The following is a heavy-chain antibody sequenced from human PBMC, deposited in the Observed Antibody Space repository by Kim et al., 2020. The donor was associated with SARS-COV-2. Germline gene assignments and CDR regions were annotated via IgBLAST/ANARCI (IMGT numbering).Heavy chain of an antibody. CDR2: IRSKANSYAT. J-gene: IGHJ6*02. Sequence: GGSLRLSCAASGFTFSGSAMHWVRQASGKGLEWVGRIRSKANSYATAYAASVKGRFTISRDDSKNTAYLQMNSLKTEDTAVYYCTSGSPATVTTRGSYYYYGMDVWGQGTTVTVSS. CDR3: TSGSPATVTTRGSYYYYGMDV. D-gene: IGHD4-17*01. CDR1: GFTFSGSA. V-gene: IGHV3-73*01.